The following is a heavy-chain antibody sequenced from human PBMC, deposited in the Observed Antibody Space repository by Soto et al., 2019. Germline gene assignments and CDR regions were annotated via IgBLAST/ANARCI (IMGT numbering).Heavy chain of an antibody. J-gene: IGHJ6*02. CDR1: GFTFSSYG. CDR3: AKGGPSLYDYYGMDV. V-gene: IGHV3-30*18. CDR2: ISYDGSNK. Sequence: QVQLVESGGGVVQPGRSLRLSCAASGFTFSSYGMPWVRQAPGKGLERVAVISYDGSNKYYADSVKGRFTISRDNSKNTLYLQINSLRAEDTAVYYCAKGGPSLYDYYGMDVWGHETTVTVSS.